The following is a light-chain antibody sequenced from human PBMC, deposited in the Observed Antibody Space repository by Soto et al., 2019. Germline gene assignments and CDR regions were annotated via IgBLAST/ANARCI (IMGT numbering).Light chain of an antibody. J-gene: IGLJ2*01. V-gene: IGLV1-44*01. Sequence: QSVLTQPPSASGTPGQRVTISCSGSTSNIGRNTVHWYQQLPGTAPKLLIYSNNQRPSGVPDRFSGSKSGTSASLALSGLRSEDEADYYCGAWDDSLTGVVFGGGTKVTVL. CDR1: TSNIGRNT. CDR3: GAWDDSLTGVV. CDR2: SNN.